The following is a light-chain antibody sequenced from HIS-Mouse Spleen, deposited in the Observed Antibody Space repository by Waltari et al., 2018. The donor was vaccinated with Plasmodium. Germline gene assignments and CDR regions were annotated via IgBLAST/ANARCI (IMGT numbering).Light chain of an antibody. CDR2: KAS. CDR3: QQYNSYWT. Sequence: DIQMTQSPSTLSASVGDRATITCRARQSISSWLAWYHQKPGKAPKLLIYKASSLESGVPSRFSGSGSGTEFTLTISSLQPDDFATYYCQQYNSYWTFGQGTKVEIK. V-gene: IGKV1-5*03. CDR1: QSISSW. J-gene: IGKJ1*01.